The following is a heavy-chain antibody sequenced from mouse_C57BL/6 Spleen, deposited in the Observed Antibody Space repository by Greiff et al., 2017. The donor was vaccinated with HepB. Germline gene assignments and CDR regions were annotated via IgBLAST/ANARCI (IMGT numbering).Heavy chain of an antibody. Sequence: QVQLKQSGAELVRPGTSVKVSCKASGYAFTNYLIEWVKQRPGQGLEWIGVINPGSGGTNYNEKFKGKATLTADKSSSTAYMQLSSLTSEDSAVYFCARRATTVVATAYAMDYWGQGTSVTVSS. CDR3: ARRATTVVATAYAMDY. V-gene: IGHV1-54*01. J-gene: IGHJ4*01. D-gene: IGHD1-1*01. CDR2: INPGSGGT. CDR1: GYAFTNYL.